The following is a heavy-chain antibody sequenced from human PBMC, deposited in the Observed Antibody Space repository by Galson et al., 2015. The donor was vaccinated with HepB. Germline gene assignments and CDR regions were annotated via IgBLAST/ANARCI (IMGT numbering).Heavy chain of an antibody. Sequence: PALVKPTQTLTLTCTFSGFSLSTSGMCMSWIRQPPGKALEWLALIDWDEAKYYSTSLKTRLTISKDTSKDQVVLTMTNMDPVDTATYYCARIRIATRPLEAEGGGFDYWGQGTLVTVSS. J-gene: IGHJ4*02. CDR1: GFSLSTSGMC. CDR2: IDWDEAK. CDR3: ARIRIATRPLEAEGGGFDY. V-gene: IGHV2-70*01. D-gene: IGHD6-6*01.